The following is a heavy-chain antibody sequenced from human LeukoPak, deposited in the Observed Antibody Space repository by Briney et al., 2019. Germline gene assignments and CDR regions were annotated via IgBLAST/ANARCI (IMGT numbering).Heavy chain of an antibody. V-gene: IGHV3-49*03. CDR2: IRNKADGGTP. Sequence: PGGSLRLSCTASGFTFGDYTITWIRQAPGRGLEWAGFIRNKADGGTPEYAASVKGRFTISRDDSKNIAYLQMNSLKTDDTAVYYCTRDPPTRYWGQGTLVSVSS. D-gene: IGHD2-15*01. J-gene: IGHJ4*02. CDR1: GFTFGDYT. CDR3: TRDPPTRY.